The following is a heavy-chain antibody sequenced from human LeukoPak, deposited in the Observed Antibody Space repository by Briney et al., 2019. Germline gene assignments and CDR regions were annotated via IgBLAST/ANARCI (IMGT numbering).Heavy chain of an antibody. Sequence: HPGGSLRLSCAASGFIFRDYWMNWVRQVPRKGLQWVANINEDGSVQDYVASVRGRFFISRDNAKNSLYLQMNSLRVEAAAIYYCATRESSMARSHWGQGTLVTVSS. CDR3: ATRESSMARSH. D-gene: IGHD2/OR15-2a*01. CDR1: GFIFRDYW. V-gene: IGHV3-7*01. J-gene: IGHJ4*02. CDR2: INEDGSVQ.